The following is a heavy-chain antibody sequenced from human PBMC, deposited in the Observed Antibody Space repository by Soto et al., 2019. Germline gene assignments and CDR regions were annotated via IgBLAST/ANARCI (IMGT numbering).Heavy chain of an antibody. Sequence: QVQLVESGGGVVQPGRSLRLSCAASGFTFSSYAMHWVRQAPGKGLEWVAVISYDGSNKYYADSVKGRFTISRDNSKNTVYLQMNSLRTEDTAVYYCARPLWRDDYNWGYFDLWGRGTRVTVSS. J-gene: IGHJ2*01. CDR3: ARPLWRDDYNWGYFDL. D-gene: IGHD4-4*01. CDR2: ISYDGSNK. V-gene: IGHV3-30-3*01. CDR1: GFTFSSYA.